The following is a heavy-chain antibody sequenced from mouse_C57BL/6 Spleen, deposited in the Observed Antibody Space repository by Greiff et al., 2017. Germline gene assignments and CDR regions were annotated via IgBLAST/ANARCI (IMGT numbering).Heavy chain of an antibody. V-gene: IGHV3-6*01. J-gene: IGHJ4*01. CDR3: AKRGTTAMDY. Sequence: EVKLQESGPGLVKPSQSLSLTCSVTGYSITSGYYWNWIRQFPGNKLEWMGYIIYDGSNNYNPSLKNRNSITRDTSKNQFFLKLNSVTTEDTATYYCAKRGTTAMDYWGQGTSVTVSS. CDR2: IIYDGSN. D-gene: IGHD2-14*01. CDR1: GYSITSGYY.